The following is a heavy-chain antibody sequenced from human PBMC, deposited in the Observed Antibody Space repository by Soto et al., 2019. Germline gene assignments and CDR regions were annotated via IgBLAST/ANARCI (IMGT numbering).Heavy chain of an antibody. D-gene: IGHD6-19*01. V-gene: IGHV1-2*02. J-gene: IGHJ4*02. CDR1: GYTFTGYY. CDR3: TNDRHSSGWYGFDY. CDR2: INPNSGGT. Sequence: ASVKVSCKASGYTFTGYYMHWVRQAPGQGLEWMGWINPNSGGTNYAQKFQGRVTMTRDTSISTAYMELSRLGSDDTAVYYCTNDRHSSGWYGFDYWGQGTLVTVSS.